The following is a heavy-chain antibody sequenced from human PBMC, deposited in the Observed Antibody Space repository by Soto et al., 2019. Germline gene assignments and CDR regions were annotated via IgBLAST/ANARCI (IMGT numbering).Heavy chain of an antibody. D-gene: IGHD3-9*01. V-gene: IGHV3-74*01. Sequence: GGSLRLSCAASGSSFTNYWMHWVRQAPGKGLVWVSRISGDGSSTSYADSVKGRFTISRDNAKNTLYLQMNSLRAEDTAVYYCAGHKFYDLLTGYCPMWGQGTLVTVSS. CDR1: GSSFTNYW. CDR3: AGHKFYDLLTGYCPM. CDR2: ISGDGSST. J-gene: IGHJ4*02.